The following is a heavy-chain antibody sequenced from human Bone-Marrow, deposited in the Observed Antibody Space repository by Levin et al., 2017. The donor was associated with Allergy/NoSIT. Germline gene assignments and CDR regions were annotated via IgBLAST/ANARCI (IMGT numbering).Heavy chain of an antibody. CDR3: ARFNNWNDWGNYFFDY. D-gene: IGHD1-20*01. J-gene: IGHJ4*02. Sequence: GSLRLSCTVSGDSIHSYYWSWVRQSPGKGLEWIGHVYYSGRTNYNPSLKNRVTISLDTSKSQFSLRLSSVTAADTAVFYCARFNNWNDWGNYFFDYWGQGILVTVSS. CDR2: VYYSGRT. V-gene: IGHV4-59*08. CDR1: GDSIHSYY.